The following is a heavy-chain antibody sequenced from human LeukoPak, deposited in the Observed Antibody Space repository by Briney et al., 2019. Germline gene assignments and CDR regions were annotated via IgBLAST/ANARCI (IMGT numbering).Heavy chain of an antibody. Sequence: SETLSLTCTVSGGSISSSSYYWGWIRQPPGKGLEWIGNIYYSGSTYYNPSLKSRVTISVDTSKNQFSLKLSSVTAADTAVYYCARVQRGRLYDSSCFDCWGQGTLVTVSS. J-gene: IGHJ4*02. D-gene: IGHD3-22*01. V-gene: IGHV4-39*01. CDR3: ARVQRGRLYDSSCFDC. CDR2: IYYSGST. CDR1: GGSISSSSYY.